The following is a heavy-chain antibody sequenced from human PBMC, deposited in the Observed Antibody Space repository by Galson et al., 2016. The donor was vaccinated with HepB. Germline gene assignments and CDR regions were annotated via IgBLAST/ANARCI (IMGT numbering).Heavy chain of an antibody. V-gene: IGHV1-69*10. CDR2: FIPLLGVT. CDR1: GGTLNNYV. D-gene: IGHD1-14*01. CDR3: AVVSPAELVFTPSPPHDWVDF. Sequence: VKVSCKVSGGTLNNYVISWVRQAPGQGLEWMGRFIPLLGVTNYALKFQGRLIITADKSTATAYMDLSGLRSEDTAVYFCAVVSPAELVFTPSPPHDWVDFWGQGTLVTVSS. J-gene: IGHJ5*01.